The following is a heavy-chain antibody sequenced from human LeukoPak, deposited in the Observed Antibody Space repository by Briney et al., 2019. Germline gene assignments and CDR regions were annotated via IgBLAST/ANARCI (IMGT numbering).Heavy chain of an antibody. CDR2: ISYDGSNK. V-gene: IGHV3-30*18. CDR3: AKDHYSGSYLDP. J-gene: IGHJ5*02. Sequence: GGSLRLSCAVSGFTFSSHWMTWVRQAPGKGLEWVAVISYDGSNKYYADSVKGRFTISRDNSKNTLYLQMNSLRAEDTAVYYCAKDHYSGSYLDPWGQGTLVTVSS. CDR1: GFTFSSHW. D-gene: IGHD1-26*01.